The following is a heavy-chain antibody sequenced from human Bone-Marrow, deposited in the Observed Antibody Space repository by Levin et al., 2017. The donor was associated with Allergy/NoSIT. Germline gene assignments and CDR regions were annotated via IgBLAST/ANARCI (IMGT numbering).Heavy chain of an antibody. CDR1: GYTFTSFW. CDR2: IYPGDFDP. D-gene: IGHD5-12*01. Sequence: RGESLKISCQASGYTFTSFWIAWVRYRPGKGLEYMGAIYPGDFDPTYSPSFQGQVIISADKSISTAYLQWSSLKASDTAMYYCVRYKYSGYGTGAVLFHWGQGTLVTVSS. V-gene: IGHV5-51*01. CDR3: VRYKYSGYGTGAVLFH. J-gene: IGHJ4*02.